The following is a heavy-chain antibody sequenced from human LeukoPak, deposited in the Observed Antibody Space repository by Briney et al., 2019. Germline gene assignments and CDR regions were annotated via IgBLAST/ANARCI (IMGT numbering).Heavy chain of an antibody. CDR1: GGSFSGYY. CDR3: AREPVQGYDL. CDR2: INHSGST. Sequence: SETLSLTCAVYGGSFSGYYWSWIRQPPGKGLEWIGEINHSGSTNYNPSLKSRVTISVDTSKNQFSLKLSSVTAADTAVYYCAREPVQGYDLWGQGTLVTVSS. D-gene: IGHD3-22*01. V-gene: IGHV4-34*01. J-gene: IGHJ4*02.